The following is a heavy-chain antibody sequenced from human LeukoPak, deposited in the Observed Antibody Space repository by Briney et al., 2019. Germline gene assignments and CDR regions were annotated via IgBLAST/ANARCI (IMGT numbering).Heavy chain of an antibody. CDR2: INPSGGST. V-gene: IGHV1-46*01. CDR3: AREGSSSWYRYYYYMDV. Sequence: GASVKVSCKASGYTFTSYYMHWVRQAPGQGLEWMGIINPSGGSTSYAQKFQGRVTMTTDTSTSTAYMELRSLRSDDTAVYYCAREGSSSWYRYYYYMDVWGKGTTVTVSS. D-gene: IGHD6-13*01. J-gene: IGHJ6*03. CDR1: GYTFTSYY.